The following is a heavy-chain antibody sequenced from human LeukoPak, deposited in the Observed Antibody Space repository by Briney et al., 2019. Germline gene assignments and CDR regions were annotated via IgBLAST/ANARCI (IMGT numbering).Heavy chain of an antibody. D-gene: IGHD2-15*01. J-gene: IGHJ5*02. V-gene: IGHV3-7*03. Sequence: GGSLRLSCVASGFTFTNYWMNWVRQTPGKGLEWVANIKPDGSEKYYVDSVKGRFTISRDSAKNSLYLQMDSLRAEDTAVYYCARILAWGQGTLVTVSS. CDR1: GFTFTNYW. CDR2: IKPDGSEK. CDR3: ARILA.